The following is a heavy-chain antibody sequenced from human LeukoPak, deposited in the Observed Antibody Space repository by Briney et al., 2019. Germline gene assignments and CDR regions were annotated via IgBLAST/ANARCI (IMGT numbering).Heavy chain of an antibody. Sequence: SETLSLTCAVCGGSFSGYYWSWIRQPPGKGLEWIGEINHSGSTNYNPSLKSRVTISVDTSKNQFSLKLSSVTAADTAVYYCARFLVVTRNPAPYGMDVWGQGTTVTVSS. CDR3: ARFLVVTRNPAPYGMDV. D-gene: IGHD4-23*01. CDR1: GGSFSGYY. V-gene: IGHV4-34*01. J-gene: IGHJ6*02. CDR2: INHSGST.